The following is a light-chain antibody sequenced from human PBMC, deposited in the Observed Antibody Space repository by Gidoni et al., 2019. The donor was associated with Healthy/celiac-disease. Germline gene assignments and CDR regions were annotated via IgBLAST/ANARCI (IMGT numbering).Light chain of an antibody. CDR3: QQYGSSPQT. CDR2: GAS. CDR1: QSVGSRY. Sequence: EIVLTQSPGTLSLSPGERATLSCRASQSVGSRYLAWYQQKPGQAPRLLIYGASSRATGIPDRFSGSGSGTDVTLTISRLEPEDFAVYYCQQYGSSPQTFXQXTKVEIK. V-gene: IGKV3-20*01. J-gene: IGKJ1*01.